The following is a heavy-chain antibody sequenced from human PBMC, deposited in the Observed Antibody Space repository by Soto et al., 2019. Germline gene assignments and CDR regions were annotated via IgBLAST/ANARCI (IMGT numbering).Heavy chain of an antibody. Sequence: SETLSVTYTVSGGSISSGDYYWSWIRQPPGKGLEWIGYIYYSGSTNYNPSLESRVTISVDTSKNQFSLKLSSVTAADTAVYYCARDSGPDILTGFMFDPWGQGTLVTVS. J-gene: IGHJ5*02. CDR1: GGSISSGDYY. V-gene: IGHV4-61*08. D-gene: IGHD3-9*01. CDR3: ARDSGPDILTGFMFDP. CDR2: IYYSGST.